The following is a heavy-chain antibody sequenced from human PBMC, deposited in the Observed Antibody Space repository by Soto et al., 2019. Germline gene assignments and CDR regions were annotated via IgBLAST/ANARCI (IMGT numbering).Heavy chain of an antibody. CDR1: GFNFADYA. J-gene: IGHJ6*02. CDR2: ISWNSGRI. V-gene: IGHV3-9*01. CDR3: AKVVVQATQPRYYFYGMDV. Sequence: EVQLVESGGGLAQPGRSLRLSCAASGFNFADYAMHWVRQAPGKGLEWGSGISWNSGRIGYADSVKGRFTISRDNAKKSLYLQMNSLRPEDTALYYCAKVVVQATQPRYYFYGMDVWGQGTTVTVSS. D-gene: IGHD2-8*02.